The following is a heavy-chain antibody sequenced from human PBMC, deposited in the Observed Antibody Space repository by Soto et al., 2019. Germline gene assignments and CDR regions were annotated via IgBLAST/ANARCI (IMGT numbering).Heavy chain of an antibody. D-gene: IGHD5-18*01. CDR2: IYYSGST. V-gene: IGHV4-59*01. J-gene: IGHJ5*02. CDR3: ARAGYSYGFNWFDP. Sequence: PSETLSLTCAVYGGSFSSYYWSWIRQPPGKGLEWIGYIYYSGSTNYNPSLKSRVTISVDTSKNQFSLKLSSVTAADTAVYYCARAGYSYGFNWFDPWGQGTLVTVSS. CDR1: GGSFSSYY.